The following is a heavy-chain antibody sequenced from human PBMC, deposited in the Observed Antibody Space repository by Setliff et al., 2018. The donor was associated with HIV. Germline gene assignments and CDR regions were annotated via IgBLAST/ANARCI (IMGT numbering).Heavy chain of an antibody. Sequence: PSETLSLTCGVSGYSMSSGYYWGWIRQPPGKGLEWIGNVYHTGSTYYNPSLKSRVTISVDTSKNQFSLKLSSVIAADTAVYYCARHAASPDGPLDYWGQGTLVTVSS. CDR3: ARHAASPDGPLDY. CDR1: GYSMSSGYY. D-gene: IGHD2-2*01. V-gene: IGHV4-38-2*01. CDR2: VYHTGST. J-gene: IGHJ4*02.